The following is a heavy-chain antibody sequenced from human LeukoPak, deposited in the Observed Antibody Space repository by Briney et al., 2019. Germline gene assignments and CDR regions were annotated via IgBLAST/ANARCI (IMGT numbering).Heavy chain of an antibody. J-gene: IGHJ5*02. Sequence: GGSLRLSCAASGFTFSSYAMSWVRQAPGKGLEWASAISGSGGSTYYADSVKGRFTISRDNSKNTLYLQMNSLRAEDTAVYYCAKDHTGTTSNNNNWFDPWGQGTLVTVSS. CDR1: GFTFSSYA. CDR2: ISGSGGST. CDR3: AKDHTGTTSNNNNWFDP. D-gene: IGHD1-7*01. V-gene: IGHV3-23*01.